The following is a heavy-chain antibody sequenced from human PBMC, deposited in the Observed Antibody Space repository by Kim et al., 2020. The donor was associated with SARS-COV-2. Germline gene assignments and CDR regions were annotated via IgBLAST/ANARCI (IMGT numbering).Heavy chain of an antibody. D-gene: IGHD3-3*01. CDR2: INHSGST. V-gene: IGHV4-34*01. CDR3: ARAVRFWSEVIGV. J-gene: IGHJ4*02. Sequence: SETLSLTCAVYGGSFSGYYWSWIRQPPGKGLEWIGEINHSGSTNYNPSLKSRVTISVDTSKNQFSLKLSSVTAADTAVYYCARAVRFWSEVIGVWGQGTLVTVSS. CDR1: GGSFSGYY.